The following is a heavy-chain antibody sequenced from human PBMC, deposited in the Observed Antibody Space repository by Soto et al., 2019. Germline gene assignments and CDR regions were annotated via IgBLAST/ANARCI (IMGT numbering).Heavy chain of an antibody. V-gene: IGHV1-18*01. Sequence: ASVKVSCKASGYTFTSYGISWVRQAPGQGLEWVGWISAHNGDTRYAQNLQGRITMTTDTFTNTAYMELTSLTSDDTAVYYCARDWSRYYDSSGLMWFYWGQGTLVTVS. J-gene: IGHJ4*02. D-gene: IGHD3-22*01. CDR3: ARDWSRYYDSSGLMWFY. CDR1: GYTFTSYG. CDR2: ISAHNGDT.